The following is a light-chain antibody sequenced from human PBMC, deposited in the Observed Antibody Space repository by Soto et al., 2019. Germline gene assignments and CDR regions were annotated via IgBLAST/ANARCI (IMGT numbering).Light chain of an antibody. CDR2: GAS. V-gene: IGKV3-15*01. CDR3: QQYNNWPPLT. CDR1: QSVSSN. Sequence: EIVMTQSPATLSMSPGERATLSCRASQSVSSNLAWYQQKPGQAPRLLIYGASTRATGIPARFSGSGSGTDFTLTISSLQSEDVAVYYCQQYNNWPPLTFGGGTKVEIK. J-gene: IGKJ4*01.